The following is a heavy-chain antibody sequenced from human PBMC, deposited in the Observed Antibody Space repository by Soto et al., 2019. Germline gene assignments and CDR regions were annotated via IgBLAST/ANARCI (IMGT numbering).Heavy chain of an antibody. J-gene: IGHJ6*02. CDR3: AKAMTKYYYYGMDV. CDR1: GFTFSSYG. V-gene: IGHV3-30*18. CDR2: ISYDGSNK. Sequence: QVQLVESGGGVVQPGRSLRLSCAASGFTFSSYGMHWVRQAPGKGLEWVAVISYDGSNKYYADAEKGRFTISRDNSKNTLYLQMNSLRAEDTAVYYCAKAMTKYYYYGMDVWGQGTTVTDSS.